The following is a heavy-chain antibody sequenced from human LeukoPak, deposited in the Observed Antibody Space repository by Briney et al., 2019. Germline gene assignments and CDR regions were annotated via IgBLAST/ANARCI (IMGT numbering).Heavy chain of an antibody. CDR1: GFTFSSYE. CDR3: AKDDEVEAVSGSFDY. J-gene: IGHJ4*02. V-gene: IGHV3-48*03. D-gene: IGHD6-19*01. CDR2: ISSGGNTI. Sequence: GGSLRLSCAASGFTFSSYEMNWVRQAPGKGLEWVSYISSGGNTIYYADSVKGRFTISRDNSKNTLYLQMNSLRAEDTAVYYCAKDDEVEAVSGSFDYWGQGTLVTVSS.